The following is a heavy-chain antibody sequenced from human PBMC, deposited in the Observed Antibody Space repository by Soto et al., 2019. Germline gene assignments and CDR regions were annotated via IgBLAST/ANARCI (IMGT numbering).Heavy chain of an antibody. D-gene: IGHD6-13*01. V-gene: IGHV3-72*01. CDR2: TRAKSNSYIT. CDR1: GFILTDHY. Sequence: EVQLVESGGGLVQPGGSLRLSCAASGFILTDHYMDWVRQAPGKGLEWVGRTRAKSNSYITEYAASVKGRFTISRDLSQNSLSPQMNSLKIEDTAMYFCARVMYSSSWYWLDYWGQGTLVTVSS. J-gene: IGHJ4*02. CDR3: ARVMYSSSWYWLDY.